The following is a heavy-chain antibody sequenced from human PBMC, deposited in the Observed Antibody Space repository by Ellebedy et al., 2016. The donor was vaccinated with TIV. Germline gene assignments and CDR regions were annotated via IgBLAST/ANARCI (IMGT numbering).Heavy chain of an antibody. Sequence: AASVKVSCKASKYTFTAHYIHWVRQAPGQGLEWMGWINIHSGGSNYAQKFQGRVTMTRDTSITTAYMELSSLTSDDTAVYYCAREFDAATIRFDYWGQGTLVTVSA. J-gene: IGHJ4*02. CDR1: KYTFTAHY. V-gene: IGHV1-2*02. D-gene: IGHD5-24*01. CDR2: INIHSGGS. CDR3: AREFDAATIRFDY.